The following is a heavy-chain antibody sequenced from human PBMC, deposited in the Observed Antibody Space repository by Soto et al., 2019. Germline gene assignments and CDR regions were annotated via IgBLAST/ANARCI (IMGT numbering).Heavy chain of an antibody. CDR2: ISSSSSYI. D-gene: IGHD6-19*01. CDR3: ARGIAVAGTRQDY. Sequence: GGSLRLSCAASGFTFSSYSMNWFRQAPGKGLEWVSSISSSSSYIYYADSVKGRFTISRDNAKNSLYLQMNSLRAEDTAVYYCARGIAVAGTRQDYWGQGTLVTVSS. J-gene: IGHJ4*02. V-gene: IGHV3-21*01. CDR1: GFTFSSYS.